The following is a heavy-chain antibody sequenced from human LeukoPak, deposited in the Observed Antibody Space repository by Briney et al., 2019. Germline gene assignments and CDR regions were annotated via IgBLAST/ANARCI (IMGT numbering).Heavy chain of an antibody. D-gene: IGHD1/OR15-1a*01. Sequence: GSLRLSCAASGFTFSTYAMSWVRQAPGKGLEWVSAISGSGGSTYYADSVKGRFTISRDNSKNTLFLQMNSLRAEDEAVYYCAKGLDRYTNNGRWFDPWGQGTLVTVSS. J-gene: IGHJ5*02. CDR3: AKGLDRYTNNGRWFDP. CDR1: GFTFSTYA. V-gene: IGHV3-23*01. CDR2: ISGSGGST.